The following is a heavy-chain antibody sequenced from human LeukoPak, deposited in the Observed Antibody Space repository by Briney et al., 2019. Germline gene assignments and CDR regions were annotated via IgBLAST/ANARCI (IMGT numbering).Heavy chain of an antibody. Sequence: PGGSLRLSCTASGFTFGDYAMSWVRQAPGKGLEWVGFIRSKAYGGTTEYAASVKGRFTISRDDSKSIAYLQMNSLKTEDTAVYYCTRDLRSMVRGVIPDYWGQGTLVTVSS. CDR2: IRSKAYGGTT. J-gene: IGHJ4*02. CDR3: TRDLRSMVRGVIPDY. V-gene: IGHV3-49*04. CDR1: GFTFGDYA. D-gene: IGHD3-10*01.